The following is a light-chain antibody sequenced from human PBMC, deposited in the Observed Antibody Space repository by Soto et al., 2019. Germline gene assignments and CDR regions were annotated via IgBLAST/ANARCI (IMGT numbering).Light chain of an antibody. CDR3: MQALQTPLT. CDR1: QSLLQSNGNNY. CDR2: LGS. J-gene: IGKJ5*01. Sequence: DIVMTQSPLSLPVTPGAPASISCRSSQSLLQSNGNNYLDWYLQKPGQSPQLLIYLGSNRASGVPERFSGSGSGTDFTLKISRVEAEDVGVYHCMQALQTPLTFGQGTRLEIK. V-gene: IGKV2-28*01.